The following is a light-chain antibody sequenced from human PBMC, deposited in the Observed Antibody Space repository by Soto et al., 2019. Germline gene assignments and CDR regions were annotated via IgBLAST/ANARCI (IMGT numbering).Light chain of an antibody. CDR2: DAS. V-gene: IGKV1-5*01. Sequence: DIQMTQSPSPLSASIGDRVTITCRASQSIDNWLAWYQQKPRKAPQLLIYDASRVKTGVPSRFTASGSGTEFTPTINTLQADDSATYFCQHYNGYPYTFGPGTKVEIK. CDR3: QHYNGYPYT. CDR1: QSIDNW. J-gene: IGKJ2*01.